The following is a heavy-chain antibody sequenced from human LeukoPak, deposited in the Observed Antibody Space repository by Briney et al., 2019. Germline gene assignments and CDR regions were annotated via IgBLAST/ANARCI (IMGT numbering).Heavy chain of an antibody. D-gene: IGHD2-2*01. V-gene: IGHV4-30-2*01. CDR2: IYHSGST. CDR3: ARSLVEDADDY. CDR1: GGSISSGGYS. J-gene: IGHJ4*02. Sequence: SETLSLTCAVSGGSISSGGYSWSWIRQPPGTGLEWIGYIYHSGSTYYNPSLKSRVTISVDRSKNQFSLKLSSVTAADTAVYYCARSLVEDADDYWGQGTLVTVSS.